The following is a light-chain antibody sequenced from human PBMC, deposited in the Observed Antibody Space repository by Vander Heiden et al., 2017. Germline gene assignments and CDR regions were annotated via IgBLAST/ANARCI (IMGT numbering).Light chain of an antibody. CDR2: EVN. Sequence: QSALTQPPSASRSPGPSVTISGNGTSNDCGAYGYGSWYPQPPGKAPKLIIYEVNERPSGVPDRFSGSKSGNTASLTVSGLQAEDEADYYCSSYAGSNNCVVFGGGTKLTVL. CDR3: SSYAGSNNCVV. J-gene: IGLJ3*02. V-gene: IGLV2-8*01. CDR1: SNDCGAYGY.